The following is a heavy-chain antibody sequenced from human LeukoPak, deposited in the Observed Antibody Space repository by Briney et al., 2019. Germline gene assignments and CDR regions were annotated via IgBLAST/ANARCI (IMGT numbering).Heavy chain of an antibody. V-gene: IGHV4-39*01. J-gene: IGHJ4*02. CDR3: VRHDFRTAPFDY. Sequence: PSETLSLTCTVSGGSISSSSYYWGWIRQPPGKGLEWIGSIFYSGSTYYNPSLKSRVTISVDTSKNQFSLKLSSLTAADTAVYYCVRHDFRTAPFDYWGQGTLVTVSS. CDR1: GGSISSSSYY. D-gene: IGHD3-3*01. CDR2: IFYSGST.